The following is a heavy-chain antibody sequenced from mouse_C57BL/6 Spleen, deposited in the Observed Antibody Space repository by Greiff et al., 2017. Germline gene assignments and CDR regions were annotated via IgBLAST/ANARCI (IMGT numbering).Heavy chain of an antibody. D-gene: IGHD1-1*01. Sequence: QVQLQQPGAELVRPGSSVKLSCKASGYTFTSYWMDWVKQRPGQGLEWIGNIYPSDSETHYNQKFKDKATLTVDKSSSTAYMQLSSLTSEYSAVYYCAREGQYYGSSYWYFDVWGTGTTVTVSS. V-gene: IGHV1-61*01. CDR2: IYPSDSET. J-gene: IGHJ1*03. CDR1: GYTFTSYW. CDR3: AREGQYYGSSYWYFDV.